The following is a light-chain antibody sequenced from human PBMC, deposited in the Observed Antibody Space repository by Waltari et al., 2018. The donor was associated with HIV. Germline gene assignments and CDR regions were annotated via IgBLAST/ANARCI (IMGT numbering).Light chain of an antibody. Sequence: QSVLTQPPSASGTPGQRVTISCSGSSSNIGRNYVCWYQQLPGTAPKLLIYRNNERPSGVPYRFSGCKSGTSASLAISGLRSEDEADYYGAAWDDSLSGLYVFGTGTKVTVL. CDR2: RNN. V-gene: IGLV1-47*01. J-gene: IGLJ1*01. CDR3: AAWDDSLSGLYV. CDR1: SSNIGRNY.